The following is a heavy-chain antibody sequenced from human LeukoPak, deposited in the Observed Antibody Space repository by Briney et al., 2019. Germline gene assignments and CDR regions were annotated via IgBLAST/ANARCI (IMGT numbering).Heavy chain of an antibody. V-gene: IGHV4-61*02. CDR2: IYTSGST. Sequence: SETLSLTCTVSGGSISSGSYYWSWIRQPAGKGLEWIGRIYTSGSTNYNPSLKSRVTISVDSSKNQFSLKLSSVTAADTAVYYCARVGSDYYGSGSYYTHYYMDVWGKGTTVTVSS. CDR3: ARVGSDYYGSGSYYTHYYMDV. CDR1: GGSISSGSYY. D-gene: IGHD3-10*01. J-gene: IGHJ6*03.